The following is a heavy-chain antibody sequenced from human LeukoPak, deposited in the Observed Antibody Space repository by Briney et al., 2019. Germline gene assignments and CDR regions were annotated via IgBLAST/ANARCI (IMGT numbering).Heavy chain of an antibody. D-gene: IGHD1-26*01. Sequence: PGGSLRLSCAASGLTFSHYWMSWVRQAPGKGLEWVANINKDGSEKFYVDSVKGRFTISRDNAKNSLYLQMNSLRAEDTAVYYCAELRAGWGEGTLVTVSS. J-gene: IGHJ4*02. CDR1: GLTFSHYW. CDR3: AELRAG. CDR2: INKDGSEK. V-gene: IGHV3-7*01.